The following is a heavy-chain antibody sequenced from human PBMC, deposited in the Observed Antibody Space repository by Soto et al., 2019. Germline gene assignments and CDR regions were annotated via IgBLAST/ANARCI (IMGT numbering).Heavy chain of an antibody. Sequence: EVQLVESGGGLVQPGWSLRLSCAASGFTFSSYWMHWVRQDPGKGLVWVSRINSDGSRTNYADSVKGQFTISRDNAKNTLYLQMNSLRAEESAVYYCARGATGRWFFDLWGGGTLVTVSS. CDR1: GFTFSSYW. CDR3: ARGATGRWFFDL. CDR2: INSDGSRT. D-gene: IGHD1-1*01. V-gene: IGHV3-74*01. J-gene: IGHJ2*01.